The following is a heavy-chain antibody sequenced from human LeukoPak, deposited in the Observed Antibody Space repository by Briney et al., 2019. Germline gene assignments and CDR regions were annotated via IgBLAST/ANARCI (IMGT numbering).Heavy chain of an antibody. CDR1: GDSINSRSYY. D-gene: IGHD5-24*01. CDR2: LYYGGNT. J-gene: IGHJ4*02. Sequence: SETLSLTCAVSGDSINSRSYYWDWIRQPPGKGLEWIGNLYYGGNTHYNPSLKSRVAMSVDTSKNQFSLKLSSLTAADTAVYYCARGATHRDGYNWEYWGQGTLVTVSS. V-gene: IGHV4-39*07. CDR3: ARGATHRDGYNWEY.